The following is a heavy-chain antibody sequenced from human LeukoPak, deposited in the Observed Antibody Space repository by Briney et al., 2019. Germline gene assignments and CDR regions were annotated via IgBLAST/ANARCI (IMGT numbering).Heavy chain of an antibody. CDR2: IYYSGST. D-gene: IGHD4-17*01. CDR1: GGSISSYY. V-gene: IGHV4-59*01. CDR3: ASRKGLRFAFDI. J-gene: IGHJ3*02. Sequence: PSETLSLTCTVSGGSISSYYWDWIRQPPGKGLEWIGYIYYSGSTNYNPSLKSRVTISVPTSKNQFSLKLSSVTAADTAVYYCASRKGLRFAFDIWGQGTMVSVSS.